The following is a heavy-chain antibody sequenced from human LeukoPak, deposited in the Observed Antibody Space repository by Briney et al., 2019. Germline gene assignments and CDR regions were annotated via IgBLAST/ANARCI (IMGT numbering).Heavy chain of an antibody. J-gene: IGHJ4*02. CDR2: IYPGDCNT. CDR3: ARLITAGGIQPWMGGLADY. Sequence: GESLKISCKGSGYSFTRFWNDWVRQISGKGLEWIGIIYPGDCNTRYSPFFQGQVTIPDDKSISTTYLAWSSMNASDTAMYYCARLITAGGIQPWMGGLADYWGQGTLVTVSS. CDR1: GYSFTRFW. D-gene: IGHD5-18*01. V-gene: IGHV5-51*01.